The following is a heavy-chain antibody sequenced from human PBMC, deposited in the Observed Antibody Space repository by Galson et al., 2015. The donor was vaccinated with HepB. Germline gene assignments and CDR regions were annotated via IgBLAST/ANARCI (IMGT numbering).Heavy chain of an antibody. V-gene: IGHV4-59*01. J-gene: IGHJ4*02. CDR2: IYYTGSA. CDR3: ARDRYSSSWDDYFDY. D-gene: IGHD6-6*01. CDR1: GGSISGSY. Sequence: SETLSLTCTVSGGSISGSYWTWIRQPPGKGLEWIGYIYYTGSANYNPSLKSRVTMSVDTSKNQFSLKLSSVTAADTAVYYCARDRYSSSWDDYFDYWGQGTLVTVSS.